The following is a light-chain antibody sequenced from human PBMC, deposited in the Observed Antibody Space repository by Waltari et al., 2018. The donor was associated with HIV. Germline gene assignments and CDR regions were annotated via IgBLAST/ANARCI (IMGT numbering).Light chain of an antibody. Sequence: QSALSQPASVSASPGQSVAISCSGSARDIGRYNYFSWYQQHPDKTPRLILFDVNNRPSGISDRFSGSKSGTTASLTISTVETDDEADYYCASYTVNSTGVFGSGTKLTVL. V-gene: IGLV2-14*03. CDR3: ASYTVNSTGV. CDR2: DVN. CDR1: ARDIGRYNY. J-gene: IGLJ1*01.